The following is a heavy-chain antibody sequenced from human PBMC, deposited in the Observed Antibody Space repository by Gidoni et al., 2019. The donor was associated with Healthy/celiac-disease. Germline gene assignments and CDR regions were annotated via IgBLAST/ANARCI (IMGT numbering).Heavy chain of an antibody. CDR1: GGSISSYY. Sequence: QVQLQESGPGLVKPSETLSLTCTVSGGSISSYYWCCIRQPPGKGLEWIGYMYYSGSTNYNPSLKSRVTISVDTSKNQFSLKLSSVTAADTAVYYCARDRTYGDYGHFDYWGQGTLVTVSS. V-gene: IGHV4-59*01. CDR3: ARDRTYGDYGHFDY. J-gene: IGHJ4*02. CDR2: MYYSGST. D-gene: IGHD4-17*01.